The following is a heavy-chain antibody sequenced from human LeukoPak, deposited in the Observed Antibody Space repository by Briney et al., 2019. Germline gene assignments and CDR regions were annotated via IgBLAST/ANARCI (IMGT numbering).Heavy chain of an antibody. Sequence: GESLKISCKGSGYSFTSYWIGWVRQMPGKGLEWMGIIYPGDSDTRYSPSSQGQVTISADKSISTAYLQWSSLNASDTAMYYCVRLRHGSGSSVEQYYYYGLDVWGQGTTVTVSS. CDR2: IYPGDSDT. CDR1: GYSFTSYW. J-gene: IGHJ6*02. V-gene: IGHV5-51*01. D-gene: IGHD3-10*01. CDR3: VRLRHGSGSSVEQYYYYGLDV.